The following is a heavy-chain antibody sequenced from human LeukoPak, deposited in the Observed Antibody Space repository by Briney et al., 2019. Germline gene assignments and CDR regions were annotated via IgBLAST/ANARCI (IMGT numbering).Heavy chain of an antibody. CDR3: AKGYGYYFDY. V-gene: IGHV3-30*02. D-gene: IGHD3-10*01. CDR1: GFTFSGYG. J-gene: IGHJ4*02. CDR2: IRSDGSKE. Sequence: PGGSLRLSCAASGFTFSGYGIHWVRQAPGKGLEWVAFIRSDGSKEFYADSVKGRFTISRDNSKNTLYLQVNSLGVEDTAVYYCAKGYGYYFDYWGQGTLVIVSS.